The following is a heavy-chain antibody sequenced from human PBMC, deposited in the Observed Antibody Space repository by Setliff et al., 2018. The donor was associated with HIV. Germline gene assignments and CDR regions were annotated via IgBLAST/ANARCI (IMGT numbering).Heavy chain of an antibody. CDR2: FDPEGGET. CDR3: ATDPGYSSTWYSESFQH. D-gene: IGHD6-13*01. J-gene: IGHJ1*01. V-gene: IGHV1-24*01. CDR1: GYTLTELS. Sequence: GASVKVSCKISGYTLTELSIHWVRQAPGKGLEWMANFDPEGGETFYAQKFQGRLTMTEDTSTDTAYMELSSLRSDDTAMYYCATDPGYSSTWYSESFQHWGQGTVVTAPQ.